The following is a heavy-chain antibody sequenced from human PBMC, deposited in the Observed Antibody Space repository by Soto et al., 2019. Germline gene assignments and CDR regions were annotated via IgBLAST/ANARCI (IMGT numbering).Heavy chain of an antibody. J-gene: IGHJ4*02. CDR3: AREYYYDSSGIRGVDY. CDR2: IIPIFGTA. D-gene: IGHD3-22*01. V-gene: IGHV1-69*13. CDR1: GGTFSSYA. Sequence: SVKVSCKASGGTFSSYAISWVRQAPGQGLEWMGGIIPIFGTANYAQKFQGRVTITADESTSTAYMELSSLRSEDTAVYYCAREYYYDSSGIRGVDYWGQGTLVTVSS.